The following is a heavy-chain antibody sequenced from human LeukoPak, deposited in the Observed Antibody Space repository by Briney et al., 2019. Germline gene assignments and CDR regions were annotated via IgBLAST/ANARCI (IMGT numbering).Heavy chain of an antibody. D-gene: IGHD2-15*01. CDR3: AKDGGGGRYCSGGSCYYFDY. CDR2: ISWHSGSI. V-gene: IGHV3-9*01. Sequence: PGGSLRLSCAASGFTFDDYAMHWVRQAPGKGLEWVSGISWHSGSIGYADSVKGRFTISRDNSKNSLYLQMNSLRAEDTVLYYLAKDGGGGRYCSGGSCYYFDYWGQGTLVTVSS. J-gene: IGHJ4*02. CDR1: GFTFDDYA.